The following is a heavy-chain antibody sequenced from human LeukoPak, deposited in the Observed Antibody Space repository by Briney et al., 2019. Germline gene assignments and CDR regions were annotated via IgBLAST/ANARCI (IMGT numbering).Heavy chain of an antibody. D-gene: IGHD5-24*01. J-gene: IGHJ4*02. CDR1: VGTSSSYA. CDR3: ARNRDGYNSVGLFDY. Sequence: EASVKVSCKASVGTSSSYAISWVRQAPGQGLEWMGGIIPIFGTANYAQKFQGRVTITADESTSTAYMELSSLRSEDTAVYYCARNRDGYNSVGLFDYWGQGTLVTVSS. CDR2: IIPIFGTA. V-gene: IGHV1-69*13.